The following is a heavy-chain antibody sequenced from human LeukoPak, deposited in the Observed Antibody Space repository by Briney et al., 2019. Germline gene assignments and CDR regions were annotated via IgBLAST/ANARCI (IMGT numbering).Heavy chain of an antibody. Sequence: PGRSLRLSCAASGFTFSSYAMHWVRQAPGKGLEWVAVISYDGSNKYYADSVKGRFTISRDNAKNTLYLQMNSLRAEDTAVYYCARDINWNQVDYWGQGALVTVSS. CDR3: ARDINWNQVDY. J-gene: IGHJ4*02. CDR1: GFTFSSYA. D-gene: IGHD1-1*01. V-gene: IGHV3-30-3*01. CDR2: ISYDGSNK.